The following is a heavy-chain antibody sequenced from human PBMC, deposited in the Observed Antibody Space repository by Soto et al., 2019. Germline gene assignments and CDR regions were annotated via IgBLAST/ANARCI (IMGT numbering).Heavy chain of an antibody. CDR2: IYYSGIT. D-gene: IGHD1-20*01. V-gene: IGHV4-59*01. J-gene: IGHJ6*02. CDR1: GGSISSYY. Sequence: SETLSLTCTVSGGSISSYYWSWIRQPPGKGLEWIGYIYYSGITNYNPSLKSRVTISVDTSKNQFSLKLSSVTAADTAVYYCARYKSTYYYGMDVWGQGTTVTFTS. CDR3: ARYKSTYYYGMDV.